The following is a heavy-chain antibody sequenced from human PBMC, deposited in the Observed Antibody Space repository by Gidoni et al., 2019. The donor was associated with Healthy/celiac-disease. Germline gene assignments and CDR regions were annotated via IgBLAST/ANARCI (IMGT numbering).Heavy chain of an antibody. J-gene: IGHJ4*02. CDR3: ALMRSGDFDY. CDR2: IYYSGST. Sequence: DGLEWIGSIYYSGSTYYNPSLKSRVTISVDTSKNQFSLKLSSVTAADTAVYYCALMRSGDFDYWGQGTLVTVSS. D-gene: IGHD2-8*01. V-gene: IGHV4-39*01.